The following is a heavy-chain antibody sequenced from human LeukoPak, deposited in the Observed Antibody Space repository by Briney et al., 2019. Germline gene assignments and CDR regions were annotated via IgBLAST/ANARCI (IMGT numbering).Heavy chain of an antibody. J-gene: IGHJ4*02. Sequence: GGSLRLSCAASGFIFSNYGMNWVRQAPGKGLEWVAAISASGSATSCADSVRGRFTISRDNSKSTTYLQMNSLRAEDTAVFYCAKELCLRDFWSGYFDYWGQGIPVTVSS. V-gene: IGHV3-23*01. CDR2: ISASGSAT. D-gene: IGHD3-3*01. CDR1: GFIFSNYG. CDR3: AKELCLRDFWSGYFDY.